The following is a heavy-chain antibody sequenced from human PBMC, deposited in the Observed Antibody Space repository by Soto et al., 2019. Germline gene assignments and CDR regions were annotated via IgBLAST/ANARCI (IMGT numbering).Heavy chain of an antibody. V-gene: IGHV3-11*01. CDR1: GFIFRDWS. Sequence: LVESGGALVQPGGSLSLPCAASGFIFRDWSMSWIRQAPGKGLEWISYIRKDSGKATSYADSVKGRFTSSRDNAKNALFLQMNNLTVEDTAVYYCAKENSANPDSWGQGTLGTVSS. CDR3: AKENSANPDS. D-gene: IGHD6-25*01. J-gene: IGHJ4*02. CDR2: IRKDSGKAT.